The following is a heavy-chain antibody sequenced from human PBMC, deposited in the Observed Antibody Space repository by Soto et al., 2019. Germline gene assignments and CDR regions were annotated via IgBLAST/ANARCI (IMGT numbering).Heavy chain of an antibody. CDR3: ARRTVTTIYYYGMDV. V-gene: IGHV4-34*01. CDR2: INHSGST. D-gene: IGHD4-17*01. CDR1: GGSVSGYY. J-gene: IGHJ6*02. Sequence: PSETLSLTCAVYGGSVSGYYWSWIRQPPGKGLEWIGEINHSGSTNYNPSLKSRVTISVDTSKNQFSLRLNSVTAADTAVYYCARRTVTTIYYYGMDVWRQRTTVTVSS.